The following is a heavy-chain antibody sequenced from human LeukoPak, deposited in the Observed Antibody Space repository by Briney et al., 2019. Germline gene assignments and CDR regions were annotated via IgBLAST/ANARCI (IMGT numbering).Heavy chain of an antibody. D-gene: IGHD6-13*01. CDR2: ISAYNGNT. J-gene: IGHJ4*02. CDR3: ARDSQGFNRQLVVPSDY. V-gene: IGHV1-18*01. Sequence: VASVKVSCKASGYTFTSYGISWVRQAPGQGLEWMGWISAYNGNTNYAQKLQGRVTMTTDTSTSTAYMELRSLRSDDTAVYYCARDSQGFNRQLVVPSDYWGQGTLVTVSS. CDR1: GYTFTSYG.